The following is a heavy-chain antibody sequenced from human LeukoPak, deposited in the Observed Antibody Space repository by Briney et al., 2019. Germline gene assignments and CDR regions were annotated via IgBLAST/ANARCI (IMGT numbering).Heavy chain of an antibody. V-gene: IGHV3-21*01. Sequence: PGGSLRLSCAASGFTFSSYSMNWVRQAPGKGLEWVSSVSSSSSYIYYADSVKGRFTISRDNAKNSLYLRMNSLRAEDTAVYYCARDLGDLPKFDYWGQGTLVTVSS. CDR1: GFTFSSYS. D-gene: IGHD3-16*01. CDR2: VSSSSSYI. CDR3: ARDLGDLPKFDY. J-gene: IGHJ4*02.